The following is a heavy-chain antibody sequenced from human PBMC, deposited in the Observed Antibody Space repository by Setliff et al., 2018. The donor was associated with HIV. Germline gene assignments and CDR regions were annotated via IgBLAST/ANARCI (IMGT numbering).Heavy chain of an antibody. CDR2: IHTDSGKT. CDR1: GYTFTNYA. J-gene: IGHJ4*02. Sequence: ASVKVSCKASGYTFTNYALYWVRQAPGQRPEYMVYIHTDSGKTYFSQKFQGRVTLTRDTSASTAYMELSSLRSEDTAIYYCARQSVSATFDSWGQGSLVTVSS. D-gene: IGHD6-19*01. V-gene: IGHV1-3*04. CDR3: ARQSVSATFDS.